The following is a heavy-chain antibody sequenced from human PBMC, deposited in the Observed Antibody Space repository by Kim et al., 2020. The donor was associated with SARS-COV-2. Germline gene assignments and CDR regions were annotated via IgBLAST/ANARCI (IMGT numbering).Heavy chain of an antibody. J-gene: IGHJ6*04. D-gene: IGHD2-15*01. V-gene: IGHV3-9*01. CDR2: INWNSGSK. CDR1: GFNFDDYA. Sequence: GGSLRLSCAVSGFNFDDYAMHWVRQAPGKGLEWVSSINWNSGSKGYADSVKGRFTISRDSANNSLYLRMNSLRLDDTAFYYCAKDMKAEYGGSSNYYYAMDVWGKGTTVTVSS. CDR3: AKDMKAEYGGSSNYYYAMDV.